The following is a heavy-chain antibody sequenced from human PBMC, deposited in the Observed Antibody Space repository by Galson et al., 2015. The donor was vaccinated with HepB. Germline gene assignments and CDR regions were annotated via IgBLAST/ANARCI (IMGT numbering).Heavy chain of an antibody. Sequence: SLRLSCAASGFTFSDYNMNWVRQAPGQGLEWVSSISSSSTYIYYADSVKGRFTISRDNAKNSLYLQMNSLRAEDTAIYYCARGPGLEFDYWGQGTLVTVSS. CDR1: GFTFSDYN. V-gene: IGHV3-21*01. CDR2: ISSSSTYI. CDR3: ARGPGLEFDY. J-gene: IGHJ4*02. D-gene: IGHD5/OR15-5a*01.